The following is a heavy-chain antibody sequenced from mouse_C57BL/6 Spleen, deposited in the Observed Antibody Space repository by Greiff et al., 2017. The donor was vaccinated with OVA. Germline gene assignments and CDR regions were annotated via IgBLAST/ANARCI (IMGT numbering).Heavy chain of an antibody. CDR2: ISSGGDYI. V-gene: IGHV5-9-1*02. CDR3: TRGTNYYGSSYVYWYFDV. J-gene: IGHJ1*03. Sequence: EVKLVESGEGLVKPGGSLKLSCAASGFTFSSYAMSWVRQTPEKRLEWVAYISSGGDYIYYADTVKGRFTISRDNARNTLYLQMSSLKSEDTAMYYCTRGTNYYGSSYVYWYFDVWGTGTTVTVSS. CDR1: GFTFSSYA. D-gene: IGHD1-1*01.